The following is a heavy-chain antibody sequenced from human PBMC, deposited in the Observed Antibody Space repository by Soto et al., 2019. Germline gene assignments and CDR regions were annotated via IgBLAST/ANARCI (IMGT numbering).Heavy chain of an antibody. V-gene: IGHV4-34*01. D-gene: IGHD6-13*01. Sequence: QVQLQQWGAGLLKPSETLSLTCAVYGGSFSGYYWSWIRQPPGKGLEWIGEINHSGSTNYNPSLKSRVTISVDTSKNQFSLKLSSVTAANTAVYYCARGVAAAAPGYYYYGMDVWGQGTTVTVSS. J-gene: IGHJ6*02. CDR1: GGSFSGYY. CDR3: ARGVAAAAPGYYYYGMDV. CDR2: INHSGST.